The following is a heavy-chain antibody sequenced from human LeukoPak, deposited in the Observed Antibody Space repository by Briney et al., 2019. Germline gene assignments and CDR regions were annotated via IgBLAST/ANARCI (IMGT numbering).Heavy chain of an antibody. CDR3: VRDPKYYSNYGGSDF. CDR1: GFTFSSYG. CDR2: ISKDGSNE. D-gene: IGHD4-11*01. Sequence: GGSLRLSCAASGFTFSSYGLHWVRQAPGKGLECVAVISKDGSNEHYADPGKGRFTISRDNSKNTLYLQMNSLRTEDTAVYYCVRDPKYYSNYGGSDFWGQGTLVTVSS. J-gene: IGHJ4*02. V-gene: IGHV3-30*04.